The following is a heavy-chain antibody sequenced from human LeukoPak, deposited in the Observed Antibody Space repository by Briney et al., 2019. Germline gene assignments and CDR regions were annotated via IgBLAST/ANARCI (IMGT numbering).Heavy chain of an antibody. CDR2: IRTSSGGI. D-gene: IGHD2-21*02. CDR3: ARDDSWAFDY. V-gene: IGHV3-48*02. CDR1: GFTFSRYS. Sequence: HPGGSLRLSCAASGFTFSRYSVNWVRQAPGRGLEWVAYIRTSSGGIYYADSVKGRFTISTDTAKNSLYLEMNNLRDGDTAVYFCARDDSWAFDYWGQGTLVTVTS. J-gene: IGHJ4*02.